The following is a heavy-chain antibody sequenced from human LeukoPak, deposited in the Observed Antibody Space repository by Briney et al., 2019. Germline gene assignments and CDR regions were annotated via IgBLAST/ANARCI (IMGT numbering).Heavy chain of an antibody. Sequence: PGGSLRLSCAASGFTFSSSAMSWVRQAPGKGLEWVSAISNNGGYTYYADSVQGRFTISRDNSKSTLCLQMNSLRAEDTAVYYCAREYNVRPIFDYWGQGTLVTVSS. J-gene: IGHJ4*02. V-gene: IGHV3-23*01. D-gene: IGHD1-14*01. CDR1: GFTFSSSA. CDR2: ISNNGGYT. CDR3: AREYNVRPIFDY.